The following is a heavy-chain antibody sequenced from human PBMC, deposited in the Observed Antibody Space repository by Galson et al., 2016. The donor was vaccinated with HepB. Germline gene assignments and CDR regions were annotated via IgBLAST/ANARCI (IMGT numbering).Heavy chain of an antibody. CDR2: ISRSSPHI. Sequence: SLRISCAASRFTFSSYPMNEVRQASGTRLEWVSSISRSSPHIYYADSVQGRFTISRDNAKNSLYLQMNSLRVENTAVYFCARDREGTSWFSGDYDHYGMDVWGQGTTVTVSS. D-gene: IGHD6-13*01. CDR1: RFTFSSYP. V-gene: IGHV3-21*01. J-gene: IGHJ6*02. CDR3: ARDREGTSWFSGDYDHYGMDV.